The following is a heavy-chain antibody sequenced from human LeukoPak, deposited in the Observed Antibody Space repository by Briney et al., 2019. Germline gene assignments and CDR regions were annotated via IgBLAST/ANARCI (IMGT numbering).Heavy chain of an antibody. CDR2: ISYDGSNK. CDR1: GYTFSTYA. CDR3: AKGGGNSWSPLDY. V-gene: IGHV3-30-3*01. Sequence: GGSLRLSCAASGYTFSTYAMHWVRQAPGKGLEWVAVISYDGSNKYYADSVKGRFTIPRDNSKNTLYLQMNSLRAQDTAVYYCAKGGGNSWSPLDYWGQGTLVTVSS. J-gene: IGHJ4*02. D-gene: IGHD6-13*01.